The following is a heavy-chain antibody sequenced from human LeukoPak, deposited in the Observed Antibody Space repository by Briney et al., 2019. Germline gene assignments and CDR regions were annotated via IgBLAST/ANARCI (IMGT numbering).Heavy chain of an antibody. CDR1: GGSFSGYY. Sequence: PSGTLSLTGAVYGGSFSGYYWSWIRQPPGKGPEWIGEINHSGSTNYNPSLKSRVTISVDTSKNQFSLKLSSVTAADTAVYYCARLSSYCSSTSCRSDDYWGQGTLVTVSS. CDR3: ARLSSYCSSTSCRSDDY. J-gene: IGHJ4*02. D-gene: IGHD2-2*01. V-gene: IGHV4-34*01. CDR2: INHSGST.